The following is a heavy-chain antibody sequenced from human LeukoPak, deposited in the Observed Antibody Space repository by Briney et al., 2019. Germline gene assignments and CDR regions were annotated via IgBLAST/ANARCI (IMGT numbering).Heavy chain of an antibody. J-gene: IGHJ4*02. CDR2: INPNSGGT. V-gene: IGHV1-2*02. CDR3: AGVYYDGSGSFDY. Sequence: ASVKVSCKASGYTFSDYYMHWVRQAPGQGLEWIGWINPNSGGTKYAQKFQGRVTMTRDTSISTAYMELSRLRSDDTAVYYCAGVYYDGSGSFDYWGQGTLVTVSS. D-gene: IGHD3-22*01. CDR1: GYTFSDYY.